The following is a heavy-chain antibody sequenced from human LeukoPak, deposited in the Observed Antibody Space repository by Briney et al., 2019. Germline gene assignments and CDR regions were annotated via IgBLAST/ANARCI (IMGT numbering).Heavy chain of an antibody. CDR2: IYTSGST. V-gene: IGHV4-4*07. J-gene: IGHJ4*02. Sequence: SETLSLTCTVSGDSSSSYYWSWIRQPAGKGLEWIGRIYTSGSTNYNPSLKSRVTISVDTSKNQFSLKLSSVTAADTAVYYCARDVAGYDFWSGYSFDYWGQGTPVTVSS. CDR3: ARDVAGYDFWSGYSFDY. CDR1: GDSSSSYY. D-gene: IGHD3-3*01.